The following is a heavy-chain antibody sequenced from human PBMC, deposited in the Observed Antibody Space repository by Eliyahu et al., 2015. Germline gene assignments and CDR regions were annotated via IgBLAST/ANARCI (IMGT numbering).Heavy chain of an antibody. V-gene: IGHV3-21*01. Sequence: EVQLVESGGGLVKPGGSLRLSCAASGFTFSDYSLNWVRQAPGKGLEWVSSIGISTSYTYYADSVQGRFTISRDNAKDSLYLQMNSLRGDDTAVYYCARARKYSSSWHFDSWGQGTLVTVSS. J-gene: IGHJ4*02. D-gene: IGHD6-13*01. CDR3: ARARKYSSSWHFDS. CDR1: GFTFSDYS. CDR2: IGISTSYT.